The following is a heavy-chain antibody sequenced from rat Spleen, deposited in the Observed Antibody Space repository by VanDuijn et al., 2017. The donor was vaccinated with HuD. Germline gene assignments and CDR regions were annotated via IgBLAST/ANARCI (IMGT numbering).Heavy chain of an antibody. Sequence: QVQLKESGPGLVKPSLTLSLTCTVSGFSLSSYGVIWVRQPPGKGLEWIAAISSGGSPYYNSPLKSRLSISRDTSKSQVHLEMSSLQTEDTAMYFCVRSGYNFDYWGQGVMVTVSS. CDR2: ISSGGSP. J-gene: IGHJ2*01. CDR1: GFSLSSYG. V-gene: IGHV2S8*01. D-gene: IGHD4-3*01. CDR3: VRSGYNFDY.